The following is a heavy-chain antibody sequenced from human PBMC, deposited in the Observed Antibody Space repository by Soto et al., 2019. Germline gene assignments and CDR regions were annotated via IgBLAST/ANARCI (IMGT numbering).Heavy chain of an antibody. V-gene: IGHV1-46*01. D-gene: IGHD3-10*01. CDR1: GYVFMAYY. CDR3: ARSLYGSGSYFDQ. J-gene: IGHJ4*02. CDR2: INPSGGKT. Sequence: QVQLEQSGAEVKKPGASVKVSCKATGYVFMAYYMHWVRQAPGQGPEWMGRINPSGGKTNYAEKFQGRVTMPSDTSTTTFYMELISPRSEDTAVYYCARSLYGSGSYFDQWGQGTLVTVSS.